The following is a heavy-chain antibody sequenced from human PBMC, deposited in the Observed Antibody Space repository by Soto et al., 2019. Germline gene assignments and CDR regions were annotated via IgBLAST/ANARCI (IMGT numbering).Heavy chain of an antibody. J-gene: IGHJ4*02. D-gene: IGHD5-12*01. Sequence: GASVKVSCEASGGTFRNYAINWVRQAPGQGLEWMGGIIPIFGTANYAQKFQGRVTITADESTSTAYLDLSSLRSEDTAVYYCARPVEMATISRSYLFYWGQGTLVTVSS. CDR1: GGTFRNYA. CDR3: ARPVEMATISRSYLFY. V-gene: IGHV1-69*13. CDR2: IIPIFGTA.